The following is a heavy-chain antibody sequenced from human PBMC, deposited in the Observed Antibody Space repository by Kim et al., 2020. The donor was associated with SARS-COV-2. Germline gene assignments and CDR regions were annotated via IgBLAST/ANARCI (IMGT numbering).Heavy chain of an antibody. J-gene: IGHJ4*02. CDR3: ARIGDY. CDR2: PRDSDT. D-gene: IGHD2-15*01. V-gene: IGHV5-51*01. Sequence: PRDSDTRYSPSFQDQVTISAYKSISTAYLQWSSLKASDTAMYYCARIGDYWGQGTLVTVSS.